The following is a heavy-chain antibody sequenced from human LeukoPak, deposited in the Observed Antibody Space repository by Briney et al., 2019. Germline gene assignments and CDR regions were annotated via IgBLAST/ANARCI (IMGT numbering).Heavy chain of an antibody. CDR1: GFTFDDYT. Sequence: GGSLRLSCAASGFTFDDYTMHWVRQAPGKGLEWVSLITWSASSTYYADSVKGRFTISRDNSKNSLYLQMNSLRSEDTAFYCAKEATMIVGGQYFDYWGQGTLVTVSS. V-gene: IGHV3-43*01. CDR2: ITWSASST. D-gene: IGHD3-22*01. J-gene: IGHJ4*02. CDR3: AKEATMIVGGQYFDY.